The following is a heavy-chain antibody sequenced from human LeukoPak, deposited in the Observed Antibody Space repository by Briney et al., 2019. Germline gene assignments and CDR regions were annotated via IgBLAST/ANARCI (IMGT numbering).Heavy chain of an antibody. Sequence: PGGSLRLSCAASGFTFSSYWMSWVRQAPGKGLEWVANIKQDGSEKYYVDSVKGRFTISRDNAKNSLYLQMNSLRAEDTAVYYCARDAYYSSGWYQHITKYYYYYGMDVWGQGTTVTVSS. J-gene: IGHJ6*02. CDR3: ARDAYYSSGWYQHITKYYYYYGMDV. CDR2: IKQDGSEK. V-gene: IGHV3-7*03. D-gene: IGHD6-19*01. CDR1: GFTFSSYW.